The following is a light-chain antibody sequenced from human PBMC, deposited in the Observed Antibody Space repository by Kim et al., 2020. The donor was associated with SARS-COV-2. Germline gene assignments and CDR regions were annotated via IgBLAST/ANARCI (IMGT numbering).Light chain of an antibody. Sequence: QSALTQPASVSGSPGQSITISCTGTSSDVGGYNSVSWYQQHAGKAPKLIIFDVSNRPSGVSYRFSGSKSGNTASLTISGLQAEDESDYYCSSFTTISTVIFGGGTKLTVL. J-gene: IGLJ2*01. CDR1: SSDVGGYNS. CDR2: DVS. CDR3: SSFTTISTVI. V-gene: IGLV2-14*03.